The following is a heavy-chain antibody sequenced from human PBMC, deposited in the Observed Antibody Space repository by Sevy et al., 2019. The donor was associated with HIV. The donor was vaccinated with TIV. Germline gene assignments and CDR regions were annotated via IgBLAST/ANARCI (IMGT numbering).Heavy chain of an antibody. V-gene: IGHV3-15*01. J-gene: IGHJ4*02. Sequence: GGSLRLSCAAFGFTVSDAWMSWVRQAPGKGLQWVGPIKSKTDGGTTDYVTPVKGRFTISRDDSKNTLYLQINSLKTEDTAVYYCTLEGLYCSGGTCYSEGFDSWGQGILVTVSS. CDR3: TLEGLYCSGGTCYSEGFDS. CDR1: GFTVSDAW. CDR2: IKSKTDGGTT. D-gene: IGHD2-15*01.